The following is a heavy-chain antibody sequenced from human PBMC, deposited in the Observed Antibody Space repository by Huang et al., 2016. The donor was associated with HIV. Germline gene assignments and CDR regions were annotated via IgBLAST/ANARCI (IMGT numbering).Heavy chain of an antibody. V-gene: IGHV1-46*01. CDR3: ARDRDFYDSSGYWGFNYFDY. J-gene: IGHJ4*02. CDR2: IKPRDGST. Sequence: QVQLVQSGAEVKKPGASVKVSCKASGYAFTSYYMHWVRQAPGQGLEWMGIIKPRDGSTSYEQKFQGRVTTTRDTSTNTVFMELSSLRSEDTAVYYCARDRDFYDSSGYWGFNYFDYWGQGTLVTVSS. D-gene: IGHD3-22*01. CDR1: GYAFTSYY.